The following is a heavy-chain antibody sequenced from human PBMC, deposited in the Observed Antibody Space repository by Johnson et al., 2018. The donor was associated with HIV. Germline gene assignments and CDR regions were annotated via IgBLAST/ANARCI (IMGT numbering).Heavy chain of an antibody. V-gene: IGHV3-74*01. Sequence: VQLVESGGGLVQPGGSLRLSCAASGLIFSRSWMHWVRQAPGKGLVWVSRTNSDGSSPNYADSVKGRFTVSRENAKNTVYLQMNSLRADDTAVYYCAREGVSGSYYDAFDIWGQGTMVTISS. CDR2: TNSDGSSP. J-gene: IGHJ3*02. CDR3: AREGVSGSYYDAFDI. CDR1: GLIFSRSW. D-gene: IGHD1-26*01.